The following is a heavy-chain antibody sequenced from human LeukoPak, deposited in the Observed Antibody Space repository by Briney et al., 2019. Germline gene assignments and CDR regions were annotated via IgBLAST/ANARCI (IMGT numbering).Heavy chain of an antibody. Sequence: SETLSLTCTVSGASISNYYWGWIRQPPGKGLEWIGYFFYSGSTNYNPSLKSRVTMSADTSKNQFSLKLNSVTAADTAVYYCARMGPDSGSYSDYWGQGTLVTVSS. J-gene: IGHJ4*02. CDR2: FFYSGST. D-gene: IGHD1-26*01. CDR1: GASISNYY. CDR3: ARMGPDSGSYSDY. V-gene: IGHV4-59*01.